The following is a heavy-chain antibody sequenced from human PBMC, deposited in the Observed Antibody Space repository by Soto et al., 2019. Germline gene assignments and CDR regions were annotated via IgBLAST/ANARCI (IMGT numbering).Heavy chain of an antibody. J-gene: IGHJ2*01. Sequence: QVPLVQSGAEVKKPGASVKVSCKASGYTFNNYGISWVRQAPGQGLEWMGWIGPYNGNTDHAQNFEGRGTMTTDTSTNTAYMELRSLRSDDTALYYCARCHCSVGSCYTCWHFDLWGRGTLVTVSS. CDR2: IGPYNGNT. D-gene: IGHD2-15*01. CDR1: GYTFNNYG. CDR3: ARCHCSVGSCYTCWHFDL. V-gene: IGHV1-18*01.